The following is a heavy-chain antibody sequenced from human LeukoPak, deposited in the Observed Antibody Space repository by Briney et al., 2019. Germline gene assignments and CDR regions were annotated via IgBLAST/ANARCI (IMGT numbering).Heavy chain of an antibody. V-gene: IGHV4-38-2*02. CDR2: IYHSGST. CDR3: ARDPRLNWFDP. CDR1: GYSISSGYY. Sequence: SETLPLTCAVSGYSISSGYYWGWIRQPPGKGLDWIGSIYHSGSTYYNPSLKSRVTISVDTSKNQFSLKLSSMTAADTAVYYCARDPRLNWFDPWGQGTLVTVSS. J-gene: IGHJ5*02.